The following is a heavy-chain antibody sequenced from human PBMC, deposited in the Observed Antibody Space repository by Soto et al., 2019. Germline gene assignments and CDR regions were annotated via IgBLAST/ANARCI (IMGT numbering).Heavy chain of an antibody. J-gene: IGHJ4*02. Sequence: EVHLVESGGGSVQPGGSLKLSCAGSGFAFSSYWIHWVRQVPGKGLVWVSRINGDGSTTSYADSVRGRFTISRDNAKDTLYLQMNSLRAEDTALYYCARVGQGRYYFDYWGLGTLLTVSS. CDR1: GFAFSSYW. V-gene: IGHV3-74*01. CDR2: INGDGSTT. CDR3: ARVGQGRYYFDY.